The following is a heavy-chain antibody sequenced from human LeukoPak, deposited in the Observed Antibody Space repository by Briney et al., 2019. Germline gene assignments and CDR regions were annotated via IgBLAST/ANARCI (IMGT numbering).Heavy chain of an antibody. CDR3: ARKGRRIAAAWIFDY. CDR1: GGSFSGYY. Sequence: SETLSLTCAVYGGSFSGYYWSWIRQPPGKGLEWIGEINHSGSTNYNPSLKSRVTISVDTSKNQFSLKLSSVTAADTAVYYCARKGRRIAAAWIFDYWGQGTLVTVSS. CDR2: INHSGST. V-gene: IGHV4-34*01. J-gene: IGHJ4*02. D-gene: IGHD6-13*01.